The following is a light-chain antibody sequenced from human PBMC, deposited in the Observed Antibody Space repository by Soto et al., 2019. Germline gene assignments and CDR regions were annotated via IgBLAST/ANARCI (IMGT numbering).Light chain of an antibody. CDR1: RSDVGSYYL. V-gene: IGLV2-23*01. CDR2: EGS. J-gene: IGLJ3*02. CDR3: SSYARTVL. Sequence: QSALTQPASVSGSPGQSITISCTGTRSDVGSYYLVSWYQQHPGKAPKLIIYEGSKRPSGISNRFSGSKSGNTASLTISGLXXXXXAEYFCSSYARTVLFGGGTKLTVL.